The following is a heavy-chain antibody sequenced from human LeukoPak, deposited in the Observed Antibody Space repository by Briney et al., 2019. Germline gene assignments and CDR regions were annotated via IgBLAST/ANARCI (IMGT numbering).Heavy chain of an antibody. J-gene: IGHJ4*02. D-gene: IGHD4-17*01. Sequence: GASVKVSCKTSGYTFTSYGISWVRQAAGQGLEWMGWISAYSGNTNYAQKFQDRVTMTTDTSTSTAYMELRSLTSDDTAVYYCARGSRTTVLDYWGQGTLVTVSS. V-gene: IGHV1-18*01. CDR3: ARGSRTTVLDY. CDR2: ISAYSGNT. CDR1: GYTFTSYG.